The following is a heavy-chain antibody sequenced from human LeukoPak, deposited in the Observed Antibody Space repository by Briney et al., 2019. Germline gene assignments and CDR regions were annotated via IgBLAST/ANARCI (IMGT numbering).Heavy chain of an antibody. CDR1: GFTFSSYG. Sequence: QSGGSLRLSCAASGFTFSSYGMHWVRQAPGKGLEWVAVIWYDGSNKYYADSVKGRFTISRDNSKNTLYLQMNSLRAEDTAVYYCARDCGSSWLDEGYFDYWGQGTLVTVSS. D-gene: IGHD6-13*01. V-gene: IGHV3-33*01. CDR3: ARDCGSSWLDEGYFDY. CDR2: IWYDGSNK. J-gene: IGHJ4*02.